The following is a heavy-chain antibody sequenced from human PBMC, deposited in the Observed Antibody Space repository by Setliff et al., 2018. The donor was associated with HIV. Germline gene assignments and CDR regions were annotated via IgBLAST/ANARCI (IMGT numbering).Heavy chain of an antibody. CDR1: GDSISSYS. CDR2: IFSSGST. Sequence: LSLTCTVSGDSISSYSWNWIRQSPGGGLEWIGFIFSSGSTKYNPSLQSRVTMSIDTSKNQFSLRLTSVTAADTAVYYCARWREMEGDYFDYWGQGTLVTVSS. J-gene: IGHJ4*02. CDR3: ARWREMEGDYFDY. V-gene: IGHV4-4*09. D-gene: IGHD2-21*01.